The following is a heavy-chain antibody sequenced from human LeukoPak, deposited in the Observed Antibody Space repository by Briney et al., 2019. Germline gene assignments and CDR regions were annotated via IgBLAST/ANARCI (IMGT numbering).Heavy chain of an antibody. Sequence: GGSLRLSCAASGFTVSSNYMSWVRQAPGKGLEWVSVIYSGGSTYYADSVKGRFTISRDNSKNTLYLQMNSLRAEDTAVYYCATSKAGIYDFWSGYPLGAFDIWGQGTMVTVSS. CDR3: ATSKAGIYDFWSGYPLGAFDI. J-gene: IGHJ3*02. CDR2: IYSGGST. D-gene: IGHD3-3*01. V-gene: IGHV3-53*01. CDR1: GFTVSSNY.